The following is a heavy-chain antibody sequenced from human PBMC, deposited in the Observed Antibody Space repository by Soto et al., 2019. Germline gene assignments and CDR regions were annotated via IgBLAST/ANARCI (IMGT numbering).Heavy chain of an antibody. V-gene: IGHV1-18*01. CDR1: GYTSSSYG. CDR3: ATKDDHKDDQPYYYGMDV. Sequence: ASVKVSCKALGYTSSSYGINWVRQAPGQGLEWMGWISVFNGDTKYVQKFQGRVAITKDPGTSTAHMELRSLRSDDAAVYFCATKDDHKDDQPYYYGMDVWGQGTTVTVSS. D-gene: IGHD3-16*01. CDR2: ISVFNGDT. J-gene: IGHJ6*02.